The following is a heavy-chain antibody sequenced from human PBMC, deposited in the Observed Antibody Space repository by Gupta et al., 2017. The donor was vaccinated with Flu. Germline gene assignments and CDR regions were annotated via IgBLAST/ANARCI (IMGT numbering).Heavy chain of an antibody. V-gene: IGHV3-23*01. CDR2: ISGDGGST. Sequence: AMTWVRQAPGKGLEWVSGISGDGGSTYYADSVKGRFIVSRDNSKNTLSLQMNSLRAEDTAVYYCVQRGVESTTLVFDNWGQGTLVTVSS. J-gene: IGHJ4*02. CDR1: A. D-gene: IGHD3-10*01. CDR3: VQRGVESTTLVFDN.